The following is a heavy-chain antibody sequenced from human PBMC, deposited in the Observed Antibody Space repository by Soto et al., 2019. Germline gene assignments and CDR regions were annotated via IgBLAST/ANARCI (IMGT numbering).Heavy chain of an antibody. Sequence: ASVKVSCKASGYTFTNYAIHWVRQAPGQRLEWMGWINAYNGKTKYAQNFQGRVTITRDTSTSIVYMELSSLRSEDTAVYYCARDQQSGTRTLDYCGQRSLVPVSS. D-gene: IGHD2-8*01. CDR1: GYTFTNYA. CDR2: INAYNGKT. CDR3: ARDQQSGTRTLDY. V-gene: IGHV1-3*01. J-gene: IGHJ4*02.